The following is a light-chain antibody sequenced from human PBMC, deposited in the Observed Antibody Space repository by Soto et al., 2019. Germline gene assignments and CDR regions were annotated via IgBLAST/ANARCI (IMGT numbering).Light chain of an antibody. V-gene: IGKV3-20*01. CDR1: QSVTSSF. Sequence: EIVLTQSPGTLSLYPGERATLSCRASQSVTSSFLAWYQQKPGQAPRLLIYHASSRVTGIPNRFSGSGSGTDFTLTISGLEPDDFAVYFCQQYADSPGTFGLGTKVDIK. J-gene: IGKJ1*01. CDR2: HAS. CDR3: QQYADSPGT.